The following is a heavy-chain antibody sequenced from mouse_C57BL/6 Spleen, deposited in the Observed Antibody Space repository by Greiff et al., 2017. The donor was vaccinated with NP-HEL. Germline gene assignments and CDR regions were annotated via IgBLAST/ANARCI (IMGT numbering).Heavy chain of an antibody. CDR1: GFTFSSYG. J-gene: IGHJ2*01. CDR3: ARHDYGRFLDY. CDR2: ISSGGSYT. Sequence: EVMLVESGGDLVKPGGSLKLSCAASGFTFSSYGMSWVRQTPDKRLEWVATISSGGSYTYYPDSVKGRFTISRDNAKNTLYLQMSSLKSEDTAMYYCARHDYGRFLDYWGQGTTLTVSS. D-gene: IGHD1-1*01. V-gene: IGHV5-6*01.